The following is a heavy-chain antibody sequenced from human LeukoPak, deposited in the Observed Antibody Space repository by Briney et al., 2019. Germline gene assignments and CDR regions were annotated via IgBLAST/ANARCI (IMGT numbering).Heavy chain of an antibody. CDR3: ARRLYGDRVFDY. V-gene: IGHV4-59*08. CDR1: GGSISSYY. D-gene: IGHD4-17*01. CDR2: IYYSGST. Sequence: KASETLSLTCTVSGGSISSYYWSWIRQPPGKGLEWIGYIYYSGSTNYNPSLKSRVTISVDTSKNQFSLKLSSVTAAGTAVYYCARRLYGDRVFDYWGQGTLVTVSS. J-gene: IGHJ4*02.